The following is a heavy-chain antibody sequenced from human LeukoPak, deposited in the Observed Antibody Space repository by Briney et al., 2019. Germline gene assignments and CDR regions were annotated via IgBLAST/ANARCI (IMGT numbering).Heavy chain of an antibody. J-gene: IGHJ3*02. V-gene: IGHV1-46*01. D-gene: IGHD5-24*01. CDR2: INPSAGNT. CDR3: ARIRDGYNDAYDI. CDR1: GYTFTSYY. Sequence: GASVKVSCKASGYTFTSYYMHWVRQAPGQGLEWMGLINPSAGNTNYAQRFQGRVTMTRNTSTSTVYMELSSLRSEDTAVYYCARIRDGYNDAYDIWGQGTMVTVPS.